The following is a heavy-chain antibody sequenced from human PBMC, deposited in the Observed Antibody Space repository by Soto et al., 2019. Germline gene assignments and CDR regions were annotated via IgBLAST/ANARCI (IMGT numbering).Heavy chain of an antibody. CDR3: AHRRGWELQG. J-gene: IGHJ4*02. CDR2: IHWDDDK. D-gene: IGHD1-26*01. Sequence: QITLKESGPTLVKPTQTLTLTCTFSGFSLSTSGVGVGWIGQPPGKALEWLALIHWDDDKRYSPSLKSRLTISKDTSKNQVVLTMTNMDPVDTVTYYCAHRRGWELQGWGQGTLVTVSS. CDR1: GFSLSTSGVG. V-gene: IGHV2-5*02.